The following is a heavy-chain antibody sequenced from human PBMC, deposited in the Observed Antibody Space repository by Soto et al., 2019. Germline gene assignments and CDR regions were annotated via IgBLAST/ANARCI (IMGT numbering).Heavy chain of an antibody. J-gene: IGHJ6*02. V-gene: IGHV5-10-1*01. Sequence: GESLKISCKGSGYSFTSYWITWVRQMPGKGLEWMGRIDPSDSYTNYSPSFQGHVTISADKSINTAYLQWSSLKPSDTAIYYCAKNSDITIFGVVNGGMDVWGQGTTVTVS. D-gene: IGHD3-3*01. CDR3: AKNSDITIFGVVNGGMDV. CDR2: IDPSDSYT. CDR1: GYSFTSYW.